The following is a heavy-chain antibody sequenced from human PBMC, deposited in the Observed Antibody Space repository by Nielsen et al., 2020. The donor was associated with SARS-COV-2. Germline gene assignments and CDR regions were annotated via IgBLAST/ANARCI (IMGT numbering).Heavy chain of an antibody. Sequence: ASVKVSCKASGNTFTGYYMHWVRQAPGQGLEWMGRINPNSGGTNYAQKFQGRVTMTRDTSISTAYMELSRLRSDDTAVYYCARVARHYWYFDLWGRGTLVTVSS. CDR3: ARVARHYWYFDL. V-gene: IGHV1-2*06. CDR1: GNTFTGYY. CDR2: INPNSGGT. J-gene: IGHJ2*01. D-gene: IGHD6-6*01.